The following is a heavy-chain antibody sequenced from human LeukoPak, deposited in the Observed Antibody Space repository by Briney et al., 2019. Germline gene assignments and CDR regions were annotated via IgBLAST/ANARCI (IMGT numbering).Heavy chain of an antibody. Sequence: GGSLRLSCAASGFTFSTYGMHWVRQAPGKGLEWLAVTSFDGSDNYYADSVKGRFTISRDNSKSTLYLQMNSLRAEDTAVYYCANSYSSSILLFDYWGQGTLVTVSS. CDR3: ANSYSSSILLFDY. J-gene: IGHJ4*02. CDR2: TSFDGSDN. D-gene: IGHD6-13*01. CDR1: GFTFSTYG. V-gene: IGHV3-30*18.